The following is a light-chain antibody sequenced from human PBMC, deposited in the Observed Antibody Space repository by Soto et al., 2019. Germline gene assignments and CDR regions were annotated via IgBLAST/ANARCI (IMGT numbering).Light chain of an antibody. CDR1: SSNIGSNT. CDR2: SNN. CDR3: AAWDDSLAGYV. Sequence: QSVLTQPPSASGTPGQGVTISCSGSSSNIGSNTVSWYQQFPGTAPKLLIYSNNLRPSGVSDRFSGSKSVTSASLAISGLQSEDEADYYCAAWDDSLAGYVCGTGTKLTVL. J-gene: IGLJ1*01. V-gene: IGLV1-44*01.